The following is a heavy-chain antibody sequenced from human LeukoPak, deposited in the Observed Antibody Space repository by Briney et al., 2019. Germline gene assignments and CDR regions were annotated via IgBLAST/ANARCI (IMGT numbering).Heavy chain of an antibody. Sequence: GGSLRLSCAASGFTFSSYGMHWVRQAPGKGLEWVAFIHYDGSNKYYADSVRGRFTISRDNAKNTLYLQMNSLRAEDTAVYYCAREAVELGDAFDIWGQGTMVTVSS. CDR2: IHYDGSNK. J-gene: IGHJ3*02. CDR3: AREAVELGDAFDI. D-gene: IGHD1-7*01. V-gene: IGHV3-30*02. CDR1: GFTFSSYG.